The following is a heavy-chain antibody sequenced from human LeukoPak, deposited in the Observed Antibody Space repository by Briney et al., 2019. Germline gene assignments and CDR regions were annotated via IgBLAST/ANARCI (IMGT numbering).Heavy chain of an antibody. V-gene: IGHV3-15*01. CDR2: IKSKTDGGTT. CDR3: TTDESYGDPPPFSI. J-gene: IGHJ3*02. CDR1: GFTFSNAW. D-gene: IGHD3-16*01. Sequence: GGSLRLSCAASGFTFSNAWMSWVRQAPGKGLEWVGRIKSKTDGGTTDYAAPVKGRFTISRDDSKNTLYLQMNSLKTEDTAVYYCTTDESYGDPPPFSIWGQGTMVTVSS.